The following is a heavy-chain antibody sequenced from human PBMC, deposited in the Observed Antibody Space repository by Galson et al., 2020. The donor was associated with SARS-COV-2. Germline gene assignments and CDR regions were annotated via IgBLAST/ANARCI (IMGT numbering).Heavy chain of an antibody. V-gene: IGHV4-59*02. CDR1: GGSVSSYY. Sequence: SETLSLTCTVSGGSVSSYYWSWIRQPPGKGLEWIGYVHYSGSTNYNPSLKSRVTVSVDTSKNQFSLKLTSVTAADTAVYYCARWGSENRYFDYWGQGNLVTVSS. J-gene: IGHJ4*02. CDR3: ARWGSENRYFDY. D-gene: IGHD3-10*01. CDR2: VHYSGST.